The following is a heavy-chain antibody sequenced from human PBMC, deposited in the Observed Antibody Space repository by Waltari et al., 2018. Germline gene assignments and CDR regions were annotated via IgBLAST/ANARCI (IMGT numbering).Heavy chain of an antibody. J-gene: IGHJ4*02. Sequence: EVRLVESGGGLVQPGGSLRLSCAASGFNFNHYWMSCARQGPGKGRDGVANMKDESEKYHVDSVRGRLTISRDNTKNALYLQMDSLRAEDTAVYYCVGDAHTDYQGLDYWGQGTLVTVSS. D-gene: IGHD4-17*01. CDR3: VGDAHTDYQGLDY. V-gene: IGHV3-7*01. CDR2: MKDESEK. CDR1: GFNFNHYW.